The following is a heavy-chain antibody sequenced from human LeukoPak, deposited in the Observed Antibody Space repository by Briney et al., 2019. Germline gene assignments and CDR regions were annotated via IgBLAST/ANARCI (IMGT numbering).Heavy chain of an antibody. Sequence: SETLSLTCAVYGGSFSGYYWSWIRQSPGKGLEWIGEINHSGSTNYNPSLKSRVTISVGTSKNQFSLKLSSVTAADTAVYYCARASSVFAVAGSGPIDYWGQGTLVTVSS. D-gene: IGHD6-19*01. CDR3: ARASSVFAVAGSGPIDY. J-gene: IGHJ4*02. V-gene: IGHV4-34*01. CDR2: INHSGST. CDR1: GGSFSGYY.